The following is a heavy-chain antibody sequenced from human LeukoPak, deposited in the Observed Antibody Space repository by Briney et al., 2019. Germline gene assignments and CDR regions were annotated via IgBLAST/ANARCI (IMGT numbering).Heavy chain of an antibody. CDR1: GFTFTNYA. J-gene: IGHJ4*02. V-gene: IGHV3-23*01. CDR3: AREYCNSTSCYEGGLDY. CDR2: IGASGADT. D-gene: IGHD2-2*01. Sequence: GGSLRLSCAASGFTFTNYAMTWVRQAPGKGLEWVSVIGASGADTYYSDSVKGRFTVSRDNSQNTLFLHMSSLRAEDTAVYYCAREYCNSTSCYEGGLDYWGQGTLVTVSS.